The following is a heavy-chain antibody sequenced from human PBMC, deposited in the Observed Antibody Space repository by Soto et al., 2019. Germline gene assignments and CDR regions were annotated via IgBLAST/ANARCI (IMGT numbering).Heavy chain of an antibody. CDR3: AREKKHQSLGGRFGMDV. CDR2: IGSSGGYI. Sequence: GALRLSCAVSGFIFSDFSMNWVRQAPGKGLEWVASIGSSGGYIFYADSVKGRFTISRDNAKKSLDLQINSLRAEDTAVYYCAREKKHQSLGGRFGMDVWGQGTTVTASS. CDR1: GFIFSDFS. J-gene: IGHJ6*02. D-gene: IGHD2-2*01. V-gene: IGHV3-21*01.